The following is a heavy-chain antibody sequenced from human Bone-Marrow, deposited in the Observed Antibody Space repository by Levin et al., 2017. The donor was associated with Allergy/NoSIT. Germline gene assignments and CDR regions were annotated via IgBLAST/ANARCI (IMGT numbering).Heavy chain of an antibody. J-gene: IGHJ4*02. V-gene: IGHV3-7*01. CDR2: IKQDGREK. Sequence: GESLKISCAASGFTLSTYWMSWIRQAPGKGLEWVANIKQDGREKYYVDSVRGRFTISRDNANNSLFLQMNNLRVEDTAVYYCARSISGFDDCWGQGTLVTVSS. CDR1: GFTLSTYW. D-gene: IGHD6-25*01. CDR3: ARSISGFDDC.